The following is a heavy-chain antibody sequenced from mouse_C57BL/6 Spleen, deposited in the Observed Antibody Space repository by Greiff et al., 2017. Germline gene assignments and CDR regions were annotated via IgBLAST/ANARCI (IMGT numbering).Heavy chain of an antibody. Sequence: QVQLKESGPELVQPGASVKISCKASGYAFSSSWMNWVKQRPGKGLEWIGRIYPGDGDTNYNGKFKGKATLTADKSSSTAYMQLSSLTSEDSAVYFCAREKTGTGVDYWGQGTTLTVSS. V-gene: IGHV1-82*01. J-gene: IGHJ2*01. CDR3: AREKTGTGVDY. D-gene: IGHD4-1*01. CDR1: GYAFSSSW. CDR2: IYPGDGDT.